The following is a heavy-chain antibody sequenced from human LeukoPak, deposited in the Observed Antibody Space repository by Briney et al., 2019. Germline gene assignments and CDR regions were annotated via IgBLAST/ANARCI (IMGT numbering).Heavy chain of an antibody. V-gene: IGHV1-69*13. Sequence: SVKVSCKASGGTFSNYVINWVRQAPGQGLEWMGGIIPIFATANYAQKFQGRVTITADESTSTAYMELSSLRSEDTAVYYCARGYCSSTTENYYYYYMDVWGKGTTVTVSS. CDR3: ARGYCSSTTENYYYYYMDV. D-gene: IGHD2-2*01. CDR1: GGTFSNYV. CDR2: IIPIFATA. J-gene: IGHJ6*03.